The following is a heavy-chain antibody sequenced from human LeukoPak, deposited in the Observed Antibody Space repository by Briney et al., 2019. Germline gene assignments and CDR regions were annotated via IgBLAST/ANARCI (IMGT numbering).Heavy chain of an antibody. J-gene: IGHJ4*02. V-gene: IGHV4-31*03. Sequence: PPQTLSLTCTVSGGSISSGGYYWSWIRQHPGKGLEWIGYIYYSGSTYYNPSLKSRVTISVDTSKNQFSLKLSSVTAADTAVYYCARLQQGMAYISPYFDYWGQGTLVTVSS. CDR1: GGSISSGGYY. CDR2: IYYSGST. D-gene: IGHD5-24*01. CDR3: ARLQQGMAYISPYFDY.